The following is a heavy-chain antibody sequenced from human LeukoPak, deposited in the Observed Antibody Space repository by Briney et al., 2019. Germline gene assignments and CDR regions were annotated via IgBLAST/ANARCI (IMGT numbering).Heavy chain of an antibody. CDR2: VNPSGGST. V-gene: IGHV1-46*01. J-gene: IGHJ5*02. Sequence: ASVNVSCKASGYTFTSYSMHWVRQAPGQGLEWMGIVNPSGGSTSYAQKFQGRVTMTRDTSTSTVYMELSSLRSEDTAVYYCARVGYGDYVGQGWFDPWGQGTLVPVSS. D-gene: IGHD4-17*01. CDR1: GYTFTSYS. CDR3: ARVGYGDYVGQGWFDP.